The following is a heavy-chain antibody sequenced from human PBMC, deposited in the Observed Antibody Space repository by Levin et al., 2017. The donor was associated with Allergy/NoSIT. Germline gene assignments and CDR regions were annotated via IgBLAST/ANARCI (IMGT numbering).Heavy chain of an antibody. CDR3: SRGRELDY. CDR1: GDSISNFY. J-gene: IGHJ4*02. Sequence: PSETLSLTCTVSGDSISNFYWSWIRQPPGKGLEWIGYIYYIGSTNYNPSLKSRVTISVDTSKNQFSLKLSSVTAADTAVYYCSRGRELDYWGQGTLVTVSS. V-gene: IGHV4-59*01. CDR2: IYYIGST. D-gene: IGHD3-10*01.